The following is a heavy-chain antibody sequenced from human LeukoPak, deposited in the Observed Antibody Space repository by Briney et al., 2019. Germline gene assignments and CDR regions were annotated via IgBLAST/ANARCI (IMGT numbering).Heavy chain of an antibody. V-gene: IGHV3-21*01. J-gene: IGHJ3*02. Sequence: PGGSLRLSCAASGLTISSYSMNWVRQAPGKGLEWVSSISGSSSFIYYADSVKGRFTISRDNAKNSLYLQMNSLRAEDTAVYYCARHRSGGSQDDAFDIWGQGTMVTVSS. D-gene: IGHD2-15*01. CDR3: ARHRSGGSQDDAFDI. CDR1: GLTISSYS. CDR2: ISGSSSFI.